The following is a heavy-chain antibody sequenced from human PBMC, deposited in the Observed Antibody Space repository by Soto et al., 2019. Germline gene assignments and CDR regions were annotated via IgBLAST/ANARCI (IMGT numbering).Heavy chain of an antibody. V-gene: IGHV3-23*01. D-gene: IGHD4-17*01. CDR1: GGTFSSYA. CDR2: ISGSGGTT. Sequence: GGSLRLSCAASGGTFSSYAMSWVRQAPGKGLEWVSTISGSGGTTYYADSVKGRFTISRDNSKNTLYLQMNSLRAEDTAVYYCAKGPLYGDYVSGWGQGTLVTVSS. CDR3: AKGPLYGDYVSG. J-gene: IGHJ4*02.